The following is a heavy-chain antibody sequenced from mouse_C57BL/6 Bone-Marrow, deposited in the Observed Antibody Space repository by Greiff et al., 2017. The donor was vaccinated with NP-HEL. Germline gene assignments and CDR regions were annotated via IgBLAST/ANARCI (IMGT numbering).Heavy chain of an antibody. D-gene: IGHD2-3*01. CDR2: ISDGGSYT. J-gene: IGHJ4*01. Sequence: EVQVVESGGGLVKPGGSLKLSCAASGFTFSSYAMSWVRQTPEKRLEWVATISDGGSYTYYPDNVKGRFTISRDNAKNNLYLQMSHLKSEDTAMYYCARDEMVTTPYYAMDYWGQGTSVTVSS. CDR3: ARDEMVTTPYYAMDY. V-gene: IGHV5-4*01. CDR1: GFTFSSYA.